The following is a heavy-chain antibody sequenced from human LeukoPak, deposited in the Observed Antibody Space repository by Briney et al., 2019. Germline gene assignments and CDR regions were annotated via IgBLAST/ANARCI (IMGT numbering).Heavy chain of an antibody. D-gene: IGHD6-13*01. Sequence: PSETLSLTCTVSGGSISSSSYYWGWIRQPPGKGLEWIGSIYYSGSTYYNPSLKSRVTISVDTSKNQFSLKLSSVTAADTAVYYCARRSRQQLVGYLDYWGQGTLVTVSS. J-gene: IGHJ4*02. CDR2: IYYSGST. CDR3: ARRSRQQLVGYLDY. V-gene: IGHV4-39*01. CDR1: GGSISSSSYY.